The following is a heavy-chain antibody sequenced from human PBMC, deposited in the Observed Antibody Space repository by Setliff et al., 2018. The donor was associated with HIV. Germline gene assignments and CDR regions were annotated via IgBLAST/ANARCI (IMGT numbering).Heavy chain of an antibody. Sequence: ASVKVSCKASGYTFTTNGISWVRQAPGQGLEWMGWSNPKSGGTNFAQKFQGRVTMTTDTSISTAYMELSRLRSDDTAVYYCATLDYWGQGTLVTVSS. CDR3: ATLDY. V-gene: IGHV1-2*02. CDR2: SNPKSGGT. CDR1: GYTFTTNG. J-gene: IGHJ4*02.